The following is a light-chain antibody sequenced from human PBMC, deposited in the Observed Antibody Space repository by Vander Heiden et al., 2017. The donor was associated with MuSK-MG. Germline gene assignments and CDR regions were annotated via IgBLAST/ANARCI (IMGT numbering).Light chain of an antibody. V-gene: IGKV3-15*01. J-gene: IGKJ3*01. Sequence: EVVMTQSPAALSVSPGERATLSCRASQSVGTTLAWYQQKPGRAPRLLIHGASTRVTGIPARFSGGGSGTEFTLTISSLQSEDVAVYYCQQYGSWPPFTFGHGTKVEIK. CDR2: GAS. CDR1: QSVGTT. CDR3: QQYGSWPPFT.